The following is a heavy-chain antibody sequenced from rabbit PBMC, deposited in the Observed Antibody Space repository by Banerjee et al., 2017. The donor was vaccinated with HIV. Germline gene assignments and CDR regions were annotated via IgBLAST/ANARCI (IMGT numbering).Heavy chain of an antibody. D-gene: IGHD4-2*01. V-gene: IGHV1S45*01. CDR3: ARGSAYAGAGYAL. J-gene: IGHJ3*01. CDR2: IDAGSSGST. CDR1: GFSFSNSYY. Sequence: QEQLEESGGDLVKPEGSLTLTCTASGFSFSNSYYMCWVRQAPGKGLEWIACIDAGSSGSTYYASWAKGRFTISKTSSTTVTLQMTSLTAADTATCFCARGSAYAGAGYALWGQGTLVTVS.